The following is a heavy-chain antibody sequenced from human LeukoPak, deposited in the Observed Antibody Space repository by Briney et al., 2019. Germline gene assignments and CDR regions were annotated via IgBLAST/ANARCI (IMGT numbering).Heavy chain of an antibody. V-gene: IGHV4-59*08. CDR1: GGSISSYY. CDR3: ARAPVSWYYDY. D-gene: IGHD6-13*01. J-gene: IGHJ4*02. CDR2: IYYSGST. Sequence: SETPSLTCTVSGGSISSYYWSWIRQPPGKGLEWIGYIYYSGSTNYNPSLKSRVTISVDTSKNQFSLKLSSVTAADTAVYYCARAPVSWYYDYWGQGTLVTVSS.